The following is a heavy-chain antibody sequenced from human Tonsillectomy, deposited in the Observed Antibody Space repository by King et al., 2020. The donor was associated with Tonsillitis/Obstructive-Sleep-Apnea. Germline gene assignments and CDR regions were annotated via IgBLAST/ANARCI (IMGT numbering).Heavy chain of an antibody. CDR3: ARLSRDFWRSPPGNWFDP. V-gene: IGHV7-4-1*02. J-gene: IGHJ5*02. Sequence: VQLVESGSELKKPGASVKVSCTASGYTFTSYAMNWVRQAPGQGLEWMGWINTNTGNPTYAQGFTGRFVFSLDTSVSTAYLQISSLKAEDTAVYYCARLSRDFWRSPPGNWFDPWGQGTLVTVSS. CDR2: INTNTGNP. D-gene: IGHD3-3*01. CDR1: GYTFTSYA.